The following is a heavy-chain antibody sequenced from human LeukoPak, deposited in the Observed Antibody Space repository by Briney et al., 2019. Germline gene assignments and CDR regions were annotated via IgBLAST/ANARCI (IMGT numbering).Heavy chain of an antibody. J-gene: IGHJ4*02. Sequence: PSETLSLTCTVSGGSISSYYWSWIRQPPGKGLEWIGYIYYSGSTNYNPSLKSRVTISVDTSKNQFSLKLSSVTAADTAVYYCARLTTAKLYFDYWGQGTLVTVSS. CDR2: IYYSGST. D-gene: IGHD1-1*01. V-gene: IGHV4-59*01. CDR3: ARLTTAKLYFDY. CDR1: GGSISSYY.